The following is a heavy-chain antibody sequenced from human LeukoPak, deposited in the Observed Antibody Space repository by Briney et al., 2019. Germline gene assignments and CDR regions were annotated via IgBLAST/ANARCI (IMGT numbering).Heavy chain of an antibody. CDR2: INHSGST. CDR1: GGSFSGYY. V-gene: IGHV4-34*01. CDR3: ARRGDWYYYYYYMDV. D-gene: IGHD3-10*01. J-gene: IGHJ6*03. Sequence: PSETLSLTCAVYGGSFSGYYWSWIRQPSGKGLEWIGEINHSGSTNYNPSLKSRVTISVDTSKNQFSLKLSSVTAADTAVYYCARRGDWYYYYYYMDVWGKGTTVTVSS.